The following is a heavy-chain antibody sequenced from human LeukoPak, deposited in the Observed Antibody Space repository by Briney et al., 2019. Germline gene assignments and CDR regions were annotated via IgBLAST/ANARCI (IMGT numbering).Heavy chain of an antibody. D-gene: IGHD2-2*01. V-gene: IGHV3-33*01. CDR2: IWYDGSNK. J-gene: IGHJ6*02. CDR1: GFTFSSYG. CDR3: AREDGVPAAMGDYYYGMDV. Sequence: GALRLSCAASGFTFSSYGMHWVRQAPGKVLEWVAVIWYDGSNKYYADSVKGRFTISRDNSKNTLYLHMHSLRAEDTAVYYCAREDGVPAAMGDYYYGMDVWGQGNTVTVSS.